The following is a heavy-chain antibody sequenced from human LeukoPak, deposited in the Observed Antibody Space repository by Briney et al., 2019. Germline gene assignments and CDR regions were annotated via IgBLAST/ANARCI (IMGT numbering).Heavy chain of an antibody. CDR3: ARGGRNYYDSSYH. D-gene: IGHD3-22*01. Sequence: ASVKVSCKASGYTFTDYYMHWVRQAPGQGLEWMGWINPNSGGTNYAQKFQGRVSMTRDTSISTAYMELSRLRSDDTAFYYCARGGRNYYDSSYHWGQGTPVTVSS. J-gene: IGHJ5*02. CDR1: GYTFTDYY. CDR2: INPNSGGT. V-gene: IGHV1-2*02.